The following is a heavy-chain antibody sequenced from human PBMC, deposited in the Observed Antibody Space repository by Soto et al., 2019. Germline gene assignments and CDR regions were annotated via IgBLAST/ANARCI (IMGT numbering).Heavy chain of an antibody. J-gene: IGHJ6*02. V-gene: IGHV3-30-3*01. Sequence: SGGSLRLSCAASGFTFSSYAMHWVRQAPGKGLEWVAVISYDGSNKYYADSVKGRFTISRDNSKNTLYLQMNSLRAEDTAVYCCARELYDFFIMDVWGQGTTVTVSS. CDR3: ARELYDFFIMDV. CDR2: ISYDGSNK. CDR1: GFTFSSYA. D-gene: IGHD3-3*01.